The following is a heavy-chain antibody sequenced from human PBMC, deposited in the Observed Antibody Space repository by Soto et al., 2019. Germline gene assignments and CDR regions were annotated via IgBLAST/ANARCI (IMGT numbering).Heavy chain of an antibody. CDR1: GFTFSSYG. V-gene: IGHV3-30*18. J-gene: IGHJ5*02. CDR2: ISYDGSNK. CDR3: AKDLATYYYGSGSQNWFDP. Sequence: GGSLRLSCAASGFTFSSYGMHWVRQAPGKGLEWVAVISYDGSNKYYADSVKGRFTISRDNSKNTLYLQMNSLRAEDTAVYYCAKDLATYYYGSGSQNWFDPWGQGTLVTVSS. D-gene: IGHD3-10*01.